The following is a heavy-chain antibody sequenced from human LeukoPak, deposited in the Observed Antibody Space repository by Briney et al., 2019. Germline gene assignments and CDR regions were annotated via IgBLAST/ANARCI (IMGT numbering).Heavy chain of an antibody. V-gene: IGHV3-7*01. Sequence: TGGSLRLSCAASGFTFSSYWMSWVRQAPGKGLEWVANIKQDGSEKYYVDSVKGRFTISRDNAKNSQYLQMNSLRAEDTAVYYCARDVVGAVFAFDIWGQGTMVTVSS. CDR3: ARDVVGAVFAFDI. J-gene: IGHJ3*02. CDR1: GFTFSSYW. D-gene: IGHD2-15*01. CDR2: IKQDGSEK.